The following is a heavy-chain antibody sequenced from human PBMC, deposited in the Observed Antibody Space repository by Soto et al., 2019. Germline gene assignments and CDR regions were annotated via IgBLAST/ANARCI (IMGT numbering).Heavy chain of an antibody. CDR3: AKWMVGTGLRPLVPFDY. V-gene: IGHV3-23*01. J-gene: IGHJ4*02. D-gene: IGHD4-17*01. CDR1: GFTFSSYA. CDR2: ISGSGGST. Sequence: GGSLRLSCAASGFTFSSYAMSWVRQAPGKGLEWVSAISGSGGSTYYADSVKGRFTISRDNSKNTLYLQMNSLRAEDTAVYYCAKWMVGTGLRPLVPFDYWGQGTLVTVSS.